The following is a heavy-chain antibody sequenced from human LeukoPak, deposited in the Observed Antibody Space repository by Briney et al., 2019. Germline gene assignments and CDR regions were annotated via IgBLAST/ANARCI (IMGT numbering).Heavy chain of an antibody. CDR1: VGSFSGYY. J-gene: IGHJ4*02. Sequence: SETLSLTCAVYVGSFSGYYWTWLRQAPGKGLEWIGEIDHSGSTKYNPSLKSRVTISVDTSKNQFSLKLTSVTAADTAVYYCARAGQSNWNYDYWGPGTLVTVSS. CDR3: ARAGQSNWNYDY. D-gene: IGHD1-7*01. V-gene: IGHV4-34*01. CDR2: IDHSGST.